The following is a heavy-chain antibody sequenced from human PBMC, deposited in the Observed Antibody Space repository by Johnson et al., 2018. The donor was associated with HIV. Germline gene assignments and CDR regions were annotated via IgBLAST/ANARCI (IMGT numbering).Heavy chain of an antibody. V-gene: IGHV3-30-3*01. CDR1: GFTFSSYA. Sequence: QVQLVESGGGVVQPGRSLRLSCAASGFTFSSYAMHWVRQAPGKGLEWVAVISYDGSNKYYADSVKGRFTISRDNSKNTLYLQMHSLRAEDTAVYYCARDPYCTNGVCSRGYAFEIWGQGTMVTVSS. CDR3: ARDPYCTNGVCSRGYAFEI. CDR2: ISYDGSNK. J-gene: IGHJ3*02. D-gene: IGHD2-8*01.